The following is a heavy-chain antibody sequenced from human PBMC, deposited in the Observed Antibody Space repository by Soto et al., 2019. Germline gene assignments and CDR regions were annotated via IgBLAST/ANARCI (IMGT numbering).Heavy chain of an antibody. D-gene: IGHD1-26*01. Sequence: QVQLVQSGAEVKKPGASVKVSCKASGYTFTSYGISWGRQAPGQGLEWMGWISAYNGNTNYAQKLQGRVTMTTDTPTSTAYMELRSLRSDDTAVYYCARVRRRGVGDTIVMTDWGPGTLVTVSS. CDR2: ISAYNGNT. V-gene: IGHV1-18*01. CDR1: GYTFTSYG. CDR3: ARVRRRGVGDTIVMTD. J-gene: IGHJ4*02.